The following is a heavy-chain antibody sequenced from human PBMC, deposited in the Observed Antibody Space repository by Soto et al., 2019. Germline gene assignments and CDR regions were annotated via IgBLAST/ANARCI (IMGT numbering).Heavy chain of an antibody. CDR3: AKGGSSSTGFVAY. D-gene: IGHD6-6*01. Sequence: EVQLLESGGGLVQPGGSLRLSCAASGFTFSSYAISWVRQAPGKGLEWVSASSGRGGSTYYADSVKGRFTISRDNSKNPLYLQRTSLRDEDTAADYGAKGGSSSTGFVAYWGQGTLVTVSS. CDR1: GFTFSSYA. V-gene: IGHV3-23*01. J-gene: IGHJ4*02. CDR2: SSGRGGST.